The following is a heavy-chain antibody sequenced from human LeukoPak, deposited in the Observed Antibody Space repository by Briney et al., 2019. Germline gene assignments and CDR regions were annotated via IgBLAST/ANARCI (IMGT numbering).Heavy chain of an antibody. CDR1: GGSISSSSYY. D-gene: IGHD5-24*01. Sequence: SETLSLTCTVSGGSISSSSYYWGWIRQPPGKGLEWIGSIYYSGSTYYNPSLKSRVTISVDTSKNQFSLKLSSVTAADTAVYYCARQVGWLQYTVWFDYWDQGTLVTVSS. CDR3: ARQVGWLQYTVWFDY. V-gene: IGHV4-39*01. J-gene: IGHJ4*02. CDR2: IYYSGST.